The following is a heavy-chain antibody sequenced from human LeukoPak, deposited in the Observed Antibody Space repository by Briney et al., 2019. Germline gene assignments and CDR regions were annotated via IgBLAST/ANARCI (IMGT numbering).Heavy chain of an antibody. CDR3: ARDRSELAYFDY. J-gene: IGHJ4*02. Sequence: PSETLSLTCTVSGGSMSSYYWSWIRQPPGKGLEWIGYIYYSGTTNYNPSLKSRVTISVDTSKNQFSLKLSSVTAADTAVYYCARDRSELAYFDYWGQGTLVTVSS. D-gene: IGHD1-1*01. CDR1: GGSMSSYY. CDR2: IYYSGTT. V-gene: IGHV4-59*12.